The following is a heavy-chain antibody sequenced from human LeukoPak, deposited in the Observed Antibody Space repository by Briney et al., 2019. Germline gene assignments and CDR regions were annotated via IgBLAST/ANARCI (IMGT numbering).Heavy chain of an antibody. CDR1: GDSLSSGTSY. CDR2: MYTSAST. Sequence: PSETLSVTSTLPGDSLSSGTSYWSWIRQPAGKGMEWIALMYTSASTKYNPSRKGRVTISVDTSKNQLSLSLTSVTAADTAGYYCARGTTTVTFWYFDLWGRGTLVTVSS. D-gene: IGHD4-17*01. J-gene: IGHJ2*01. CDR3: ARGTTTVTFWYFDL. V-gene: IGHV4-61*02.